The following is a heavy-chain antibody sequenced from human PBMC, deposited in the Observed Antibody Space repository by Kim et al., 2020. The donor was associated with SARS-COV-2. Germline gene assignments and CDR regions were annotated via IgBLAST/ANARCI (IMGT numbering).Heavy chain of an antibody. CDR3: ARVDSGSYGSGGMDV. V-gene: IGHV3-13*01. D-gene: IGHD1-26*01. J-gene: IGHJ6*02. Sequence: SGTGRLTISRENAKNSLYLQMNSLRDGDTAVYYCARVDSGSYGSGGMDVWGQGTTVTVSS.